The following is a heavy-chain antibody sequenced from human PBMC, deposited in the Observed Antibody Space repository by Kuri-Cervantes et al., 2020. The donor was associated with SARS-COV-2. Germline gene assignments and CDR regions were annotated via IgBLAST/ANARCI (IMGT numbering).Heavy chain of an antibody. V-gene: IGHV4-39*01. D-gene: IGHD2-15*01. CDR3: ARGRRRPIYDFYYYMDV. Sequence: SETLSLTCTVSGGFISTSSFYWGWIRQSPGKGLEWIGSVHNSGSTIYHQALKSRVTMTADTSTTTAYMELRSLRSDDTAVYYCARGRRRPIYDFYYYMDVWGKGTTVTVSS. CDR1: GGFISTSSFY. CDR2: VHNSGST. J-gene: IGHJ6*03.